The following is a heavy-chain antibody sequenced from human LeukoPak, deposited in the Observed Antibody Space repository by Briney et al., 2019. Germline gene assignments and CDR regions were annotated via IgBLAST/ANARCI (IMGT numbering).Heavy chain of an antibody. CDR3: ARSLVLPDY. CDR1: GFTFSVYG. V-gene: IGHV3-48*04. J-gene: IGHJ4*02. Sequence: GGSLRLSCAVSGFTFSVYGMNWVRQAPGKGLEWLSHISSGGTTIYYADSVKGRFTISRDNAKNSLYLQMNSLRAEDTAVYYCARSLVLPDYWGQGTLVTVSS. CDR2: ISSGGTTI.